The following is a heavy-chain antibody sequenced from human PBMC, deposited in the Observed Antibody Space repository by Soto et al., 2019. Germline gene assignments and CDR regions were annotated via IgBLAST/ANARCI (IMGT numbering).Heavy chain of an antibody. J-gene: IGHJ3*01. V-gene: IGHV4-59*01. Sequence: SETLSLTCTVSGGSISSYYWRWIRQPPGKGLEWIGYIYYSGSTNYNPSLKSRVTISVDTSKNQFSLKLSSVTAADTAVYYCARVWGGAFDLWGQGTMVTVSS. CDR2: IYYSGST. CDR3: ARVWGGAFDL. D-gene: IGHD3-10*01. CDR1: GGSISSYY.